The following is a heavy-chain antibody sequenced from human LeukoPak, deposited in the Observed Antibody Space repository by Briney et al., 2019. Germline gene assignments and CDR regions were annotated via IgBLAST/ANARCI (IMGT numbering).Heavy chain of an antibody. CDR1: GYTFTYYD. CDR3: ARAPIDSENSAYYFDFDY. CDR2: MNPNSGST. Sequence: ASVKVSCKASGYTFTYYDIIWVRQATGQGLEWMGWMNPNSGSTGYAQKFQDRITVTRDTSISTAYMELSSLRSEDTAVYYCARAPIDSENSAYYFDFDYWGQGTLVTVSS. D-gene: IGHD3-22*01. J-gene: IGHJ4*02. V-gene: IGHV1-8*01.